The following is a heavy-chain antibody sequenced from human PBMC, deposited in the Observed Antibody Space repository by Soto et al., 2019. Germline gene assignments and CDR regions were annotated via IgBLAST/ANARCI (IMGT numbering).Heavy chain of an antibody. Sequence: QVQLVESGGGVVQPGRSLRLSCAASGFMFSSYAMHWVRQAPGKGLEWVAVQTYDGSNKYYADSVKGRFTISRDNSKNTRDLEMNSRRAEDTAGYYCARAGGRLGDSGGEGTLVTVSS. D-gene: IGHD2-21*02. CDR3: ARAGGRLGDS. CDR2: QTYDGSNK. V-gene: IGHV3-30-3*01. CDR1: GFMFSSYA. J-gene: IGHJ4*02.